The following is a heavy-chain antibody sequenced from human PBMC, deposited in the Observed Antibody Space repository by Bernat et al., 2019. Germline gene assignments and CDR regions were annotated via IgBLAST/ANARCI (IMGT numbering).Heavy chain of an antibody. CDR3: ASYGSSWNYFDY. CDR1: GFIFTAYD. Sequence: EVQLVESGGGLVQPGGSLRLSCAASGFIFTAYDMHWVRQAPGKGLEWVANIKQDGSEKYYVDSVKGRFTISRDNAKNSLYLQMNSLRAEDTAVYYCASYGSSWNYFDYWGQGTLVTVSS. J-gene: IGHJ4*02. V-gene: IGHV3-7*01. D-gene: IGHD6-13*01. CDR2: IKQDGSEK.